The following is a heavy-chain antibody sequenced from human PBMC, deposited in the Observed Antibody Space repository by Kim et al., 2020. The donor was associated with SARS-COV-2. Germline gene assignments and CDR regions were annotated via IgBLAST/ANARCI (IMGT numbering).Heavy chain of an antibody. CDR2: IKSKTDGGTT. V-gene: IGHV3-15*01. CDR1: GFTFSNAW. J-gene: IGHJ6*02. CDR3: TTPSPYSNYGYYYYYGMDV. Sequence: GGSLRLSCAASGFTFSNAWMSWVRQAPGKGLEWVGRIKSKTDGGTTDYAAPVKGRFTISRDDSKNTLYLQMNSLKTEDTAVYYCTTPSPYSNYGYYYYYGMDVWGQGTTVTVSS. D-gene: IGHD4-4*01.